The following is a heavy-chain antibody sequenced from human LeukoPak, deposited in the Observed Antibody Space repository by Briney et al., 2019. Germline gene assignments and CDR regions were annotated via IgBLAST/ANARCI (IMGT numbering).Heavy chain of an antibody. Sequence: SQTLSLTCTVSGGSISSGSYYWSWIRQPAGKGLEWIGRIYTSGSTNYNPSLKRRVTISVDTSKNQFSLKLSSVTAADTAVYYCASDRGSYFDYWGQGTLVTVSS. CDR3: ASDRGSYFDY. J-gene: IGHJ4*02. CDR2: IYTSGST. V-gene: IGHV4-61*02. CDR1: GGSISSGSYY. D-gene: IGHD1-26*01.